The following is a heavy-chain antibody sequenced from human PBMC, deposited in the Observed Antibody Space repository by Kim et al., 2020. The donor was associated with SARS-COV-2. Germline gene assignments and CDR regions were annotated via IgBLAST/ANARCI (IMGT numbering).Heavy chain of an antibody. J-gene: IGHJ4*02. CDR1: GGSISSYY. CDR2: IYYSGST. Sequence: SETLSLTCTVSGGSISSYYWSWIRQPPGKGLEWIGYIYYSGSTNYNPSLKSRVTISVDTSKNQFSLKLSSVTAADTAVYYCARQRGDYCSGGSCYGSIIFHFDYWGQGTLVTVSS. D-gene: IGHD2-15*01. V-gene: IGHV4-59*01. CDR3: ARQRGDYCSGGSCYGSIIFHFDY.